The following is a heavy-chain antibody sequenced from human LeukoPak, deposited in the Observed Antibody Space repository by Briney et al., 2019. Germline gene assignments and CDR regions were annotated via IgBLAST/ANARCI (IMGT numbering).Heavy chain of an antibody. J-gene: IGHJ5*02. Sequence: PSQTLSLTCVVSGDSISSGAYSWSWIRQPPGKGLEWIGYIFHTGSTFYNPSLKSRVTISVDNSKNQFFLRLSSVTAADTAVYYCARELWFANAPGSWLDPWGQGTLVTVSS. CDR2: IFHTGST. CDR1: GDSISSGAYS. D-gene: IGHD3-10*01. CDR3: ARELWFANAPGSWLDP. V-gene: IGHV4-30-2*01.